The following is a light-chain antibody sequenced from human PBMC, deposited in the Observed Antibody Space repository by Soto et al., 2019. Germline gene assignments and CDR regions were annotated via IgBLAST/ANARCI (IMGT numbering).Light chain of an antibody. CDR1: QSVSSSY. J-gene: IGKJ1*01. CDR3: QQYGKT. Sequence: IVSTQSPGTLSLSPGERATLSCRASQSVSSSYLAWYQQKPGQAPRLLIYGASSRATGIPDRFSGSGSGTDFTLTISRLEPEDSAVYYCQQYGKTFGQGTKV. CDR2: GAS. V-gene: IGKV3-20*01.